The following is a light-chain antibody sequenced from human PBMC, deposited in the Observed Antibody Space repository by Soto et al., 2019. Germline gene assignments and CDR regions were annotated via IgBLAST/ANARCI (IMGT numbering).Light chain of an antibody. CDR2: DAS. Sequence: DIQMTQSAATLSASVGDRVTITCRASQSVSSWLAWYQQKPGKAPKLLIYDASSLESGVPSRFSGSGSGTEFTLTISSLQPDDFATYYCQKCKVAPFTFGGGTKVDI. J-gene: IGKJ4*01. V-gene: IGKV1-5*01. CDR3: QKCKVAPFT. CDR1: QSVSSW.